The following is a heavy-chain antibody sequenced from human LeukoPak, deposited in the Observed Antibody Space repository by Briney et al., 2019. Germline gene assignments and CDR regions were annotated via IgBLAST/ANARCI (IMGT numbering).Heavy chain of an antibody. J-gene: IGHJ5*02. CDR2: IHYSGKT. Sequence: PSETLSLTCIVSGGFISNSIYYWAWIRQPPGEGLEWIGSIHYSGKTYYYPSFKSRVTMSVDTSKNQFSLKLSSVTAVDTAAYYCVRRCGGDCYSKMGLDLWGQGTAVTVSS. CDR3: VRRCGGDCYSKMGLDL. D-gene: IGHD2-21*02. V-gene: IGHV4-39*01. CDR1: GGFISNSIYY.